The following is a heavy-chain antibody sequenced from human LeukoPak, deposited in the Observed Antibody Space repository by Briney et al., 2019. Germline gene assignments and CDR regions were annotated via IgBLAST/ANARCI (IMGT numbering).Heavy chain of an antibody. CDR1: GFTFSSYS. CDR3: ARGWNSDYFDY. D-gene: IGHD1-7*01. CDR2: ISSSSSYI. J-gene: IGHJ4*02. V-gene: IGHV3-21*01. Sequence: PGGPLGLSCAASGFTFSSYSMNWVRQAPGKGLEWVSSISSSSSYIYYADSVKGRFTISRDNAKNSLYLQMNSLRAEDTAMYYCARGWNSDYFDYWGQGTLVTVSS.